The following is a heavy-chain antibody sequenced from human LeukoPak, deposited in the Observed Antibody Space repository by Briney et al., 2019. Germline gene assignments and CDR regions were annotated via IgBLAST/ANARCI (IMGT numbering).Heavy chain of an antibody. CDR2: ISSNGGST. J-gene: IGHJ3*02. CDR3: ARFQRAFDI. V-gene: IGHV3-64*01. CDR1: GFTFSSYG. Sequence: GRSLRLSCAASGFTFSSYGMHWVRQAPGKGLEYVSAISSNGGSTYYANSVKGRFTISRDNSKNTLYLQMGSLRAEDMAVYYCARFQRAFDIWGQGTMVTVSS.